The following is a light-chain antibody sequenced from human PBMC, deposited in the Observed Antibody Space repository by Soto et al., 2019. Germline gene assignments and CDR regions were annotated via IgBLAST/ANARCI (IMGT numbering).Light chain of an antibody. J-gene: IGKJ3*01. CDR2: KAS. CDR3: QQYNSYPLT. V-gene: IGKV1-5*03. Sequence: DIQMTQSPSTLSASVGDRVTITCRASQSISSWLAWYQQKPGKAPKLLIYKASNFETGVPSRFSGSGSGTEFTLTISSLQPDDFATYYCQQYNSYPLTFGTGTKVDIK. CDR1: QSISSW.